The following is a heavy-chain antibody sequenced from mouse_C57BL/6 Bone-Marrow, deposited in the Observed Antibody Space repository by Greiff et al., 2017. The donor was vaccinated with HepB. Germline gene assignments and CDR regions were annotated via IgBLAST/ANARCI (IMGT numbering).Heavy chain of an antibody. CDR1: GYTFTSYW. CDR3: YYGSSHDWYFDV. V-gene: IGHV1-55*01. Sequence: QVQLQQPGAELVKPGASVKMSCKASGYTFTSYWITWVKQRPGQGLEWIGDIYPGSGSTNYNEKFKSKATLTVDTSSSTASMQLSSLTSEDSAVYYYYYGSSHDWYFDVWGTGTTVTVSS. D-gene: IGHD1-1*01. CDR2: IYPGSGST. J-gene: IGHJ1*03.